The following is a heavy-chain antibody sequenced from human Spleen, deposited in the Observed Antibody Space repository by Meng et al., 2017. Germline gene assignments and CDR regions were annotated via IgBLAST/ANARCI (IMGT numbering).Heavy chain of an antibody. CDR2: IYYSGSA. CDR1: GGSISSRSYY. V-gene: IGHV4-39*07. CDR3: ATVCTSPDWFDP. J-gene: IGHJ5*02. Sequence: ESLKISCTVSGGSISSRSYYWGWIRQPPGQGLEWIGTIYYSGSAYYNPSLKSRVTISVDTSKNQFSLELISVTAADTAVYYCATVCTSPDWFDPWGQGTLVTVSS. D-gene: IGHD2-2*01.